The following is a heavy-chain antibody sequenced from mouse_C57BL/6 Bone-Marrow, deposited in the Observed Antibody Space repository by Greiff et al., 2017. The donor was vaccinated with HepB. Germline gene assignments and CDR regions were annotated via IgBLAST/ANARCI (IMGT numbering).Heavy chain of an antibody. J-gene: IGHJ4*01. D-gene: IGHD1-1*01. CDR2: IYPRSGNT. CDR1: GYTFTSYG. Sequence: VQVVESGAELARPGASVKLSCKASGYTFTSYGISWVKQRTGQGLEWIGEIYPRSGNTYYNEKFKGKATLTADKSSSTAYMELRSLTSEDSAVYFCARPSNLLRGAMDYWGQGTSVTVSS. CDR3: ARPSNLLRGAMDY. V-gene: IGHV1-81*01.